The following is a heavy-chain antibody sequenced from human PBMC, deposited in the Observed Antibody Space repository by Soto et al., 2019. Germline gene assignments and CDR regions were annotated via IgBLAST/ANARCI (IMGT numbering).Heavy chain of an antibody. CDR3: ARSSITLVRGADYTMDV. CDR1: GGTFSSYA. Sequence: QVQLVQSGAEVKKPGSSVKVSCKASGGTFSSYAISWVRQAPGQGLEWMGGIIPIFGTANYAQKFQDSVTITADESTSTAYMELSSPRSEDTAVYYCARSSITLVRGADYTMDVWGQGTTVTVSS. J-gene: IGHJ6*02. V-gene: IGHV1-69*01. D-gene: IGHD3-10*01. CDR2: IIPIFGTA.